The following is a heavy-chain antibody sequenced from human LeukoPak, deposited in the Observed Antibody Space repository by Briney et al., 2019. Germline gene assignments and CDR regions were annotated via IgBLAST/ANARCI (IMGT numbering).Heavy chain of an antibody. CDR1: GLTVRRNY. D-gene: IGHD6-13*01. CDR2: IYSGGST. Sequence: PGGSLSLSCASSGLTVRRNYMSWVRPPAGRGVEWVAVIYSGGSTYFANSVKGRVTISRDNSNNTLYLQMNNLRTEDTAVYYCARGRQQQQIRRDYYYGMDVWGQGTTVTVS. V-gene: IGHV3-53*01. CDR3: ARGRQQQQIRRDYYYGMDV. J-gene: IGHJ6*02.